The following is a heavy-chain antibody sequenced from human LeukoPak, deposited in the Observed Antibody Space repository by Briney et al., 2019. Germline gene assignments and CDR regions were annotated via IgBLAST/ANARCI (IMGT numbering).Heavy chain of an antibody. D-gene: IGHD3-22*01. CDR2: ISAYNGNT. Sequence: ASGKVSCKTSGYTFNTYGIAWVRQAPGQGLEWMGWISAYNGNTNYAQNLQDGVTMTTDTSTTTAYMELRSLRSDDTAVYYCAREGSLYDSGNYYLSWFDPWGQGTLVTVSS. J-gene: IGHJ5*02. V-gene: IGHV1-18*01. CDR3: AREGSLYDSGNYYLSWFDP. CDR1: GYTFNTYG.